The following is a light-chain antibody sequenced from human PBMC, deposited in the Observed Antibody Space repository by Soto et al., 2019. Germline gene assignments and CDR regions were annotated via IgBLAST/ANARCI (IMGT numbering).Light chain of an antibody. CDR2: AAS. CDR3: QQANSFPLT. Sequence: DIQMTQSQSPVPAPVGDRATITCRASRGISCWLAWYHQKPGKPLKLLIYAASSLQSGVPSRFSGSGSGTDFTLTISSLQPEDFATYYCQQANSFPLTFGGGTKVEIK. J-gene: IGKJ4*01. V-gene: IGKV1-12*01. CDR1: RGISCW.